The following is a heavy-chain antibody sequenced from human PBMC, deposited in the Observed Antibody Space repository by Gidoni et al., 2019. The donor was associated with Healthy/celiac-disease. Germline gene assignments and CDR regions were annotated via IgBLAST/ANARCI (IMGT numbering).Heavy chain of an antibody. Sequence: EVQLVESGGGLVKPGGSLRLSCAASGFTFSSYSMNWVRQAPGKGLEWVSSISSSSSYIYYADSVKGRFTISRDNAKNSLYLQMNSLRAEDTAVYYCARDLNLRGSPRGFDYWGQGTLVTVSS. CDR1: GFTFSSYS. CDR2: ISSSSSYI. CDR3: ARDLNLRGSPRGFDY. V-gene: IGHV3-21*01. D-gene: IGHD3-16*01. J-gene: IGHJ4*02.